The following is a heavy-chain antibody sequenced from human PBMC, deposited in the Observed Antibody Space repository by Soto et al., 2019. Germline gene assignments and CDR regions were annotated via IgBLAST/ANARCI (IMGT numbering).Heavy chain of an antibody. J-gene: IGHJ4*02. D-gene: IGHD1-1*01. V-gene: IGHV3-23*01. CDR2: VSGSGDSA. CDR1: ESAFSRFA. Sequence: DVPLLESGGGLVQPGGSLRLSCAASESAFSRFAISWVRQALGKGPEWVSAVSGSGDSAYYADSVKSRFTISRDNSKNSLYLQMNDLRAEDTAIYYCAKPTGTVFWWGQGALVTVSS. CDR3: AKPTGTVFW.